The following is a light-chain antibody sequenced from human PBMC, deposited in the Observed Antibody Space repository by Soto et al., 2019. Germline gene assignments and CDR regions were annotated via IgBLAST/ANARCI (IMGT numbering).Light chain of an antibody. Sequence: QPVLTQPPSVSGAPGQRVTISCTGSSSNIGAGYDVHWYQQLPGTAPKLLIYGNSNRPSGVPNRFSGSKYGTSASLPITGLQAEDEADYYCQSYDSSLSGYVFGTGTKLTVL. CDR1: SSNIGAGYD. J-gene: IGLJ1*01. CDR3: QSYDSSLSGYV. V-gene: IGLV1-40*01. CDR2: GNS.